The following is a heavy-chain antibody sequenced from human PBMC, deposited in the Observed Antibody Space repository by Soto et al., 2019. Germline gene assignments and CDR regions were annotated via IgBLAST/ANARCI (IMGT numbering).Heavy chain of an antibody. Sequence: ASVKVSCKASGYTFTAYYMHWGRQAPGQGLEWMGWINPNSGGTNYAQKFQGWVTMTRDTSISTAYMELSRLRSDDTAVYYCARARTAWIQLWPDAFDILGQGTMVTVSS. CDR1: GYTFTAYY. CDR3: ARARTAWIQLWPDAFDI. D-gene: IGHD5-18*01. V-gene: IGHV1-2*04. CDR2: INPNSGGT. J-gene: IGHJ3*02.